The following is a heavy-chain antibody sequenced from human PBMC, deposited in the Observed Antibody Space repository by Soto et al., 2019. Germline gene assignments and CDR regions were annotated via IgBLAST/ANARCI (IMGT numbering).Heavy chain of an antibody. CDR2: ISGSGGTT. CDR3: AKTANGWFSAFDI. CDR1: GFTFSSYA. J-gene: IGHJ3*02. V-gene: IGHV3-23*04. Sequence: VQLVQSGAEVKKPGGSLRLSCAASGFTFSSYAMSWVRQAPGKGLEWVSAISGSGGTTYYADSVKGRFTFSRDNSKNTLYLQMNSLRAEDTAVYYCAKTANGWFSAFDIWGQGTMVTVSS. D-gene: IGHD6-19*01.